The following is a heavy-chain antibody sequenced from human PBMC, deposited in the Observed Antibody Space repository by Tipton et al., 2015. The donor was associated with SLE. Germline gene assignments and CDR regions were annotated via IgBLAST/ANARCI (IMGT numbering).Heavy chain of an antibody. CDR2: IYYGGDT. J-gene: IGHJ5*02. CDR3: ARERGERYTSRIDL. Sequence: TLSLTCTVSGGSISSTSYYWDWIRQPPGKGLEWIGSIYYGGDTFYNPSLKSRVSISVDRSNNQFSLKLNSVTAADTAVYYCARERGERYTSRIDLWGQGTLVTVSS. D-gene: IGHD3-16*01. V-gene: IGHV4-39*07. CDR1: GGSISSTSYY.